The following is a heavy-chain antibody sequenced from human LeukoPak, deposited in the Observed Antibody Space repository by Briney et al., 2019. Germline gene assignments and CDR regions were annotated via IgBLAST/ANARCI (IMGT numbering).Heavy chain of an antibody. CDR3: WRLAPSYYDRYFYY. J-gene: IGHJ4*02. CDR1: GYSFTSYW. V-gene: IGHV5-51*01. Sequence: GESLKISCKGSGYSFTSYWIGWVRQMPGKGLEWMGIIYPGDSDPTYSPSFQGQVTISADKSINTAYLQYGSLEASHTAMYYCWRLAPSYYDRYFYYWGQGTLVTVSS. CDR2: IYPGDSDP. D-gene: IGHD3-22*01.